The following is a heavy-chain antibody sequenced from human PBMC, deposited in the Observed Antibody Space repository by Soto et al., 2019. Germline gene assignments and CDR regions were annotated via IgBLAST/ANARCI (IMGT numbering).Heavy chain of an antibody. Sequence: GGSLRLSCAASGFTFSSYSMNWVRQAPGKGLEWVSSISSSSSYIYYADSVKGRFTISRDNAKNSLYLQMNSLRAEDTAVYYCARDGHSSSPFDYWGQGTLVTVSS. CDR3: ARDGHSSSPFDY. CDR1: GFTFSSYS. V-gene: IGHV3-21*01. J-gene: IGHJ4*02. CDR2: ISSSSSYI. D-gene: IGHD6-13*01.